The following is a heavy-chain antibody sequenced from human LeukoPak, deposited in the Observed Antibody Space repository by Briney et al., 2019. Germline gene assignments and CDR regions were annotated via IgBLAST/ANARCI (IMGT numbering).Heavy chain of an antibody. CDR2: IYYTGST. Sequence: KSSETLSLTCAVHSGSFSGYYWAWIRQPPGKGLEWIGSIYYTGSTYKNPSLKSRVTISIDTSKNQFSLKLNSVTAADTAVFYCARESITSGGNDAFDIWGQGTMVTVSS. J-gene: IGHJ3*02. V-gene: IGHV4-39*02. CDR1: SGSFSGYY. D-gene: IGHD3-16*01. CDR3: ARESITSGGNDAFDI.